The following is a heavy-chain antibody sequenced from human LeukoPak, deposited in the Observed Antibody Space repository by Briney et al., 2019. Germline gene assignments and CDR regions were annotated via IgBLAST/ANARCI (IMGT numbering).Heavy chain of an antibody. CDR3: AGDVSPHSSGWYVFDY. CDR1: GFTFSSYG. V-gene: IGHV3-30*03. D-gene: IGHD6-19*01. J-gene: IGHJ4*02. CDR2: ISYDGSNK. Sequence: GGSLRLSCAASGFTFSSYGMHWVRQAPGKGLEWVAVISYDGSNKYYADSVKGRFTISRDNSKNTLYLQMNSLRAEDTAVYYCAGDVSPHSSGWYVFDYWGQGTLVTVSS.